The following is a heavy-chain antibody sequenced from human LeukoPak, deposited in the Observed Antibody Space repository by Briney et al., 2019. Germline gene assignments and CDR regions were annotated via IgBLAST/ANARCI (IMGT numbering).Heavy chain of an antibody. J-gene: IGHJ4*02. CDR3: ATYKYPSLTYYYDSSGYSLPDY. CDR1: GYTLTELS. V-gene: IGHV1-24*01. Sequence: GASVKVSCKVSGYTLTELSMHWVRQAPGKGLEWMGGFDPEDGETIYAQKFQGRVTMTEDTSTDTAYMELSSLRSEDTAVYYCATYKYPSLTYYYDSSGYSLPDYWGQGTLVTVSS. D-gene: IGHD3-22*01. CDR2: FDPEDGET.